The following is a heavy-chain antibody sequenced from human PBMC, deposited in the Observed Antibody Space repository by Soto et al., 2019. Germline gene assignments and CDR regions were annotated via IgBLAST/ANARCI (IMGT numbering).Heavy chain of an antibody. CDR1: GGTFSSYT. J-gene: IGHJ1*01. Sequence: SVKVSCQASGGTFSSYTISWVRQAPGQGLEWMGRIIPILGIANYAQKFQGRVTITADKSTSTAYMELSSLRSEDTAVYYCASADPMVVAAQFQHWGQGTLVTVSS. D-gene: IGHD2-15*01. V-gene: IGHV1-69*02. CDR3: ASADPMVVAAQFQH. CDR2: IIPILGIA.